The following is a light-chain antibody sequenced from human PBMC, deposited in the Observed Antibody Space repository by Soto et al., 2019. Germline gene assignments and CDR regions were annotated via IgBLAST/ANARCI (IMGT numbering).Light chain of an antibody. CDR1: SSDVGGYNF. Sequence: QSVLTQPPSASGSPGQSVAISCTGTSSDVGGYNFVSWYQQHPGKGPKLMIYEVSKRPSGVPDRFSGSKSGNTASLTVSGLQAEDKADYYCSSYAGSNTYVFGTGTKVTVL. V-gene: IGLV2-8*01. CDR2: EVS. J-gene: IGLJ1*01. CDR3: SSYAGSNTYV.